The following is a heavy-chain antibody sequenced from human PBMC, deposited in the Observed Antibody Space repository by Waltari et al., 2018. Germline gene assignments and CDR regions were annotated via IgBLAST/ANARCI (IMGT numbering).Heavy chain of an antibody. CDR3: AREGSSSPWDWFDP. D-gene: IGHD6-6*01. V-gene: IGHV4-38-2*02. CDR1: GYSISSGYN. CDR2: IYHSGST. J-gene: IGHJ5*02. Sequence: QVQLQESGPGLVKPSETLSLTCAVSGYSISSGYNWGWIRQPPGKGLEWIGSIYHSGSTYYNPSLKSRVTISVDTSKNQFSLKLSSVTAADTAVYYCAREGSSSPWDWFDPWGQGTLVTVSS.